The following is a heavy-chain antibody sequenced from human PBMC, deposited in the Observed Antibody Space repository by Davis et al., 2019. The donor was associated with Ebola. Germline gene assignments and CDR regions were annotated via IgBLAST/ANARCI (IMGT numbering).Heavy chain of an antibody. CDR3: ARGSSSWYLGYYGMDV. CDR2: ISGNGDRA. V-gene: IGHV3-23*01. Sequence: GESLKISCKGSGYSFTSYWIGWVRQAPGKGLEWVASISGNGDRAFYADSVKGRFTISRDNAKNSLYLQMNSLRDEDTAVYYCARGSSSWYLGYYGMDVWGQGTTVTVSS. CDR1: GYSFTSYW. J-gene: IGHJ6*02. D-gene: IGHD6-13*01.